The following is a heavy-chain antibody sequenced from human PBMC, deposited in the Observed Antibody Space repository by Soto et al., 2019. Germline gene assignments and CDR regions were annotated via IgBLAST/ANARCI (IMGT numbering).Heavy chain of an antibody. D-gene: IGHD6-19*01. V-gene: IGHV3-33*01. CDR3: ARDRNGGWLHMDV. CDR2: IWSDGNKE. Sequence: QVQLVESGGGVVQPGRSLRLSCVGSGFPFWHYGMHWVRQAPGKGLEWVAVIWSDGNKESYADSVKGRFAISRDNSKDTWYLEMTSLRVEGTAVYFCARDRNGGWLHMDVWGQGTTVSVSS. CDR1: GFPFWHYG. J-gene: IGHJ6*02.